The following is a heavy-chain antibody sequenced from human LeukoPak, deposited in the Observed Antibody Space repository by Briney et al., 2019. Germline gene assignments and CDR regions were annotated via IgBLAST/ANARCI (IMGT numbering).Heavy chain of an antibody. CDR3: ARTLGLAAAGTHGMDV. V-gene: IGHV4-59*08. D-gene: IGHD6-13*01. CDR2: IYYSGST. CDR1: SGSISSYY. Sequence: SETLSLTCTVSSGSISSYYWSWIRQPPGKGLEWIGYIYYSGSTNYNPSLKSRVTISVDTSKNQFSLKLSSVTAADTAVYYCARTLGLAAAGTHGMDVWGQGTTVTVSS. J-gene: IGHJ6*02.